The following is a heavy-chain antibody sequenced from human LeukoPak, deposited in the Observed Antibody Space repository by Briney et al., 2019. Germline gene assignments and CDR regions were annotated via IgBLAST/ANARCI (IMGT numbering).Heavy chain of an antibody. J-gene: IGHJ4*02. Sequence: GGSLRLSCAASGFTFSSYAMSWVRQAPGKGLEWVSAINGGGDKTYYADSAQGRFTISRDNSRNTLFLQMNSLRVEDTAVYYCAKDFSGNYYGVLGYWGQGSLVTVSS. CDR3: AKDFSGNYYGVLGY. D-gene: IGHD3-22*01. CDR2: INGGGDKT. CDR1: GFTFSSYA. V-gene: IGHV3-23*01.